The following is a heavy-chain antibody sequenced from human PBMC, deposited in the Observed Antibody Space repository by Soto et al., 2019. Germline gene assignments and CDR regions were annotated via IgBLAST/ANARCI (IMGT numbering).Heavy chain of an antibody. CDR1: GGSFSGYY. CDR2: INHSGST. V-gene: IGHV4-34*09. Sequence: SETLSLTCAVYGGSFSGYYWSWIRQPPGKGLEWIGEINHSGSTKYNPSLMIRVTMTVDPSKYQFSLKPSSVTAADTAVYYCARESYEPAARSGMDVWGKGTTVTVSS. J-gene: IGHJ6*03. D-gene: IGHD2-2*01. CDR3: ARESYEPAARSGMDV.